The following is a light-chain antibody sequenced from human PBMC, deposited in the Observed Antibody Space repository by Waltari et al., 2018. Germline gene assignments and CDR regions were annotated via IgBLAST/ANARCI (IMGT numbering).Light chain of an antibody. CDR3: QQRSNWPPIT. Sequence: ELVLPQSPATLSLSTGERATLSCRASQSVDSYLAWYQQKPGQAPRLLIYDASNRATGIPARFSGSGSGTDFTLTISSLEPEDFAVYYCQQRSNWPPITFGQGTRLEIK. CDR1: QSVDSY. V-gene: IGKV3-11*01. CDR2: DAS. J-gene: IGKJ5*01.